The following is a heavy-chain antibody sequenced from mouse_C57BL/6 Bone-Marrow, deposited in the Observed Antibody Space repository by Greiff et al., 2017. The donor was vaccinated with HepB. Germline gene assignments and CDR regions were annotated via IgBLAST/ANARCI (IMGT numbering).Heavy chain of an antibody. CDR2: INPNYGTT. J-gene: IGHJ2*01. CDR3: AIWGYYGSSYDY. V-gene: IGHV1-39*01. Sequence: QLVESGPELVKPGASVKISCKASGYSFTDYNMNWVKQSNGKSLEWIGVINPNYGTTSYNQKFKGKATLTVDQSSSTAYMQLNSLTSEDSAVYYCAIWGYYGSSYDYWGQGTTLTVSS. CDR1: GYSFTDYN. D-gene: IGHD1-1*01.